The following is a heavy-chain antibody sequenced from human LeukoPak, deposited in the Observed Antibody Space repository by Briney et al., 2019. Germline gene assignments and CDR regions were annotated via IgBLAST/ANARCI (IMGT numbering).Heavy chain of an antibody. Sequence: ASVKVSCKASGYTFNGYYIHWVRRAPGQGLEWMGWISPNSGDTTYAQKFQGRVTMTRDTSISTAYMELSRLRSDGTAVYYCARVSYGDFDYWGQGTLVTVSS. CDR1: GYTFNGYY. V-gene: IGHV1-2*02. CDR2: ISPNSGDT. CDR3: ARVSYGDFDY. J-gene: IGHJ4*02. D-gene: IGHD4-17*01.